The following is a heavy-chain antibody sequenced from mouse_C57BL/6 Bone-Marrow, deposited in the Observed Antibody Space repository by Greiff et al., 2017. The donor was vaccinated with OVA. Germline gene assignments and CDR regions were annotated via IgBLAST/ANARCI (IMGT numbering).Heavy chain of an antibody. D-gene: IGHD4-1*01. CDR3: ARRAGTGVDY. CDR1: GFTFSSYG. CDR2: ISSGGSYT. Sequence: EVKLEESGGDLVKPGGSLKLSCAASGFTFSSYGMSWVRQTPDKRLEWVATISSGGSYTYYPDSVKGRFTISRDNAKNTLYLQMSSLKSEDTAMYYCARRAGTGVDYWGQGTTLTVSS. V-gene: IGHV5-6*02. J-gene: IGHJ2*01.